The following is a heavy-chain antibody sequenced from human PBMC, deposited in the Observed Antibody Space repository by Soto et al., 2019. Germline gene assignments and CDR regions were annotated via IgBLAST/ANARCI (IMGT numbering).Heavy chain of an antibody. J-gene: IGHJ5*02. CDR2: ISGSGGST. D-gene: IGHD3-16*01. V-gene: IGHV3-23*01. CDR3: AKGVRLMITFGGVIDT. Sequence: GGSLRLSCAASRFTFSSYAMSWVRQAPGKGLEWVSAISGSGGSTYYADSVKGRFTISRDNSKNTLYLQMNSLRAEDTAVYYCAKGVRLMITFGGVIDTWGQGTLVTVSS. CDR1: RFTFSSYA.